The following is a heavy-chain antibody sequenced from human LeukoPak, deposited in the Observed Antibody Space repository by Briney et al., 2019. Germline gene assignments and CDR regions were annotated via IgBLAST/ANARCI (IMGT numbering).Heavy chain of an antibody. D-gene: IGHD6-13*01. V-gene: IGHV1-2*02. J-gene: IGHJ6*02. CDR1: GYTFTGYY. Sequence: ASVKVSCKASGYTFTGYYMHWVRQAPGQGLEWMGWINPNSGGTNYAQKFQGRVTMTRDTSTSTAYMELSRLRSDDTAVYYCARDRSSKGYYYYGMDVWGQGTTVTVSS. CDR2: INPNSGGT. CDR3: ARDRSSKGYYYYGMDV.